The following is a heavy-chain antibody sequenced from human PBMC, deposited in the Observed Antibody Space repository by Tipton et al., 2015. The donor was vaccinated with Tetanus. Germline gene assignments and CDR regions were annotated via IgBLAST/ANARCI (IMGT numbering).Heavy chain of an antibody. Sequence: LRLSCTVSGGSFSLYYWNWVRQSPGKGLEWIGEISHSGSSSYSPSLKSRVTISVDTSKNQFSLRLRSVAAAGTAVYYFARGTGDYWGQGTLITVSS. V-gene: IGHV4-34*01. CDR1: GGSFSLYY. J-gene: IGHJ4*02. D-gene: IGHD1-14*01. CDR3: ARGTGDY. CDR2: ISHSGSS.